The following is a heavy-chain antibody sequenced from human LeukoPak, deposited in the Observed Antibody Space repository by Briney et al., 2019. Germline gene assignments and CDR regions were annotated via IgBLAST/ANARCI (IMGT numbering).Heavy chain of an antibody. V-gene: IGHV3-66*01. CDR1: GFTVSSNY. Sequence: GGSLILSCAASGFTVSSNYMSWVRQAPGKGLEWVSVIYSGGSTYYADSVKGRFTISRDNSKNTLYLQMNSLRAEDTAVYYCARDREATVPGHYYYYYGMDVWGQGTTVTVSS. J-gene: IGHJ6*02. D-gene: IGHD3-10*01. CDR2: IYSGGST. CDR3: ARDREATVPGHYYYYYGMDV.